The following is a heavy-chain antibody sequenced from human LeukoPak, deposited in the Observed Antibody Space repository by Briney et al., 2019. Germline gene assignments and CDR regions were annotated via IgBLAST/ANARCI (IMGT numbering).Heavy chain of an antibody. V-gene: IGHV3-7*01. CDR2: IKEDGSET. CDR1: GFIFKRYW. J-gene: IGHJ6*02. D-gene: IGHD6-13*01. CDR3: AKYKGAALYYHYGMDV. Sequence: GESLRLSCAASGFIFKRYWMNWVRQVPGKGLECLANIKEDGSETYYADSVKGRFTISRDNPKNLLFLQINSLRVEDTAVYYCAKYKGAALYYHYGMDVWGQGTTVIVSS.